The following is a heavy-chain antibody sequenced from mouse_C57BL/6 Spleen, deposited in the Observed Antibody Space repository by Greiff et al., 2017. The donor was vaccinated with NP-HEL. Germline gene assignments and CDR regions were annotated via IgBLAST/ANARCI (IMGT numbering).Heavy chain of an antibody. CDR2: IRSKSSNYAT. CDR3: VREEVYGPLDY. J-gene: IGHJ2*01. CDR1: GFTFNTYA. Sequence: EVQLVESGGGLVQPKGSLKLSCAASGFTFNTYAMHWVRQAPGKGLEWVARIRSKSSNYATYYAVSVKDRFTISRDDTQNMLYLQMNNLKTEDTTMYYCVREEVYGPLDYWGQGTTLTVSS. V-gene: IGHV10-3*01. D-gene: IGHD6-1*01.